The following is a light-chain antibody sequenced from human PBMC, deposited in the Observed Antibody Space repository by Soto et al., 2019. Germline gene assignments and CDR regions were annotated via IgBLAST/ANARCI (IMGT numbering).Light chain of an antibody. CDR2: GAS. J-gene: IGKJ3*01. CDR1: QSVGSNY. CDR3: QQYTTSPST. Sequence: EIVLTQSPGTLSLSPGERATLYCRASQSVGSNYLAWYQQKPGQAPRVLIYGASSRATGIPDRLSGSGSGADFTLTISRLEPEDFAVYYCQQYTTSPSTFGPGTKVDIK. V-gene: IGKV3-20*01.